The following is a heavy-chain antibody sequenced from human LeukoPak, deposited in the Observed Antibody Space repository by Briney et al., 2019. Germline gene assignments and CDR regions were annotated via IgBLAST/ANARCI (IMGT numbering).Heavy chain of an antibody. Sequence: PGGSLRLSCAASGFTFDDYAMHWVRQAPGKGLEWVSGISWNSGSIGYADSVKGRFTISRDNAKNSLYLQMNSLRAEDMALYYCAKDQSLEYSYGWFDPWGQGTLVTVSS. CDR3: AKDQSLEYSYGWFDP. J-gene: IGHJ5*02. V-gene: IGHV3-9*03. D-gene: IGHD5-18*01. CDR1: GFTFDDYA. CDR2: ISWNSGSI.